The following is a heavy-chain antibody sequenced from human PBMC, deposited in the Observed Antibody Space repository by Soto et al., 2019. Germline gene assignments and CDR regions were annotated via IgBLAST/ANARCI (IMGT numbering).Heavy chain of an antibody. CDR3: ARVHSPQSIAARPDY. Sequence: SETLSLTCAVYGGSFSGYYWSWIRQPPGKGLEWIGEINHSGSTNYNPSLKSRVTISVDTSKNQFSLKLSSVTAADTAVYYCARVHSPQSIAARPDYWGQGTLVTVSS. CDR1: GGSFSGYY. V-gene: IGHV4-34*01. CDR2: INHSGST. J-gene: IGHJ4*02. D-gene: IGHD6-6*01.